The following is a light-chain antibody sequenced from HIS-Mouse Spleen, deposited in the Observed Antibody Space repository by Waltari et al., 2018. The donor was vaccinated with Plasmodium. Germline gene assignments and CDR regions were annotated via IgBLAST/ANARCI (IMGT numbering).Light chain of an antibody. CDR1: SSDVGSYNL. CDR3: CSYAGSRMV. Sequence: QSALTQPASVSGSPGQSNTISCTGTSSDVGSYNLVSWYQQHPGKAPKLMIYEGSKRPSGVSNRFSGSKSGNTASLTISGLQAEDEADYYCCSYAGSRMVFGGGTKLTVL. J-gene: IGLJ2*01. V-gene: IGLV2-23*01. CDR2: EGS.